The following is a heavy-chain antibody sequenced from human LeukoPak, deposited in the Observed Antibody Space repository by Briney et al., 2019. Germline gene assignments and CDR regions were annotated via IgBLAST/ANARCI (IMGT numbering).Heavy chain of an antibody. J-gene: IGHJ4*02. Sequence: GESLKISCKGSGYSFTSYWIGWVRQMPGKGLEWMGIIYPGDSDTRYSPSFQGQVTISADKSISTAYLQWSSLKASDTAMYYCARSGPTYYYDSSGYYYDYWGQGTLATVSS. V-gene: IGHV5-51*01. CDR3: ARSGPTYYYDSSGYYYDY. D-gene: IGHD3-22*01. CDR1: GYSFTSYW. CDR2: IYPGDSDT.